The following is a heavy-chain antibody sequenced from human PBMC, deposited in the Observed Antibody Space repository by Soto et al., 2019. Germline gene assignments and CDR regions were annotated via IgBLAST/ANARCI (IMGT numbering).Heavy chain of an antibody. D-gene: IGHD1-1*01. CDR2: IYYSVST. CDR1: GGSVSSGSYY. CDR3: ARVLGYSRYFDY. J-gene: IGHJ4*02. Sequence: SETLSLTCTVSGGSVSSGSYYWSWIRQPPGKGLEWIGYIYYSVSTNYNPSLKSRVTISVDTSKNQFSLKLSSVTAADTAVYYCARVLGYSRYFDYWGQGTLVTVSS. V-gene: IGHV4-61*01.